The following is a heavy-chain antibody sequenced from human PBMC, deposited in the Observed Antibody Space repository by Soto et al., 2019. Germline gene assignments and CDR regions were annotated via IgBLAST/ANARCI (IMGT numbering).Heavy chain of an antibody. Sequence: GGSLRLSCAASGFTFSSYWMHWVRQAPGKGLVWVSRINSDGSSTSYADSVKGRFTISRDNAKNTLYLQMNSLRAEDTAVYYSARDRYSSGLDYWGQETLVTVSS. D-gene: IGHD6-19*01. CDR3: ARDRYSSGLDY. J-gene: IGHJ4*02. CDR2: INSDGSST. CDR1: GFTFSSYW. V-gene: IGHV3-74*01.